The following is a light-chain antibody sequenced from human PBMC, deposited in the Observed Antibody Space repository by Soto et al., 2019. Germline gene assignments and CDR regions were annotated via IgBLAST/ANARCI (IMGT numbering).Light chain of an antibody. CDR3: AAWDDSLNMV. CDR2: ANN. CDR1: SSNIGAGFD. Sequence: QSVLTQPPSVSGAPGQRVTISCTGSSSNIGAGFDIHWYQQFPGTAPKLLIYANNNRPSGVPARFSGSKSGTSASLAITGLQADDEAYYYCAAWDDSLNMVFGGGTKLTVL. V-gene: IGLV1-40*01. J-gene: IGLJ2*01.